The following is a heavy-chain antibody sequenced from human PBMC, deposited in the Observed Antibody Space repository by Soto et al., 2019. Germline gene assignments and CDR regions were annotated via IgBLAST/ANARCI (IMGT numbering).Heavy chain of an antibody. J-gene: IGHJ2*01. CDR3: ARGEVGATGWSFDL. CDR1: GGTFSSYA. CDR2: IIPIFGTA. Sequence: QVQLVQSGAEVKKPGSSVKVSCKASGGTFSSYAISWVRQAPGQGLEWMGGIIPIFGTANYAQKFQGRVTITADESTATAYMELSSLSTEDTAVYYCARGEVGATGWSFDLWGRGTLVTVSS. D-gene: IGHD1-26*01. V-gene: IGHV1-69*12.